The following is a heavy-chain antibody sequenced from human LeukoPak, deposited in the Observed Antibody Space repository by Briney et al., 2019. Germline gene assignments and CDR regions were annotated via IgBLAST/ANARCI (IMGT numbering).Heavy chain of an antibody. CDR2: FDPEDGET. V-gene: IGHV1-24*01. D-gene: IGHD5-24*01. CDR3: AIRRVEMATISFDY. CDR1: GYTLTELS. J-gene: IGHJ4*02. Sequence: ASVKVSCKVSGYTLTELSMRWVRQAPGKGLEWMGGFDPEDGETIYAQKFQGRVTMTEDTSTDTAYMELSSLRSEDTAVYYCAIRRVEMATISFDYWGQGTLVTVSS.